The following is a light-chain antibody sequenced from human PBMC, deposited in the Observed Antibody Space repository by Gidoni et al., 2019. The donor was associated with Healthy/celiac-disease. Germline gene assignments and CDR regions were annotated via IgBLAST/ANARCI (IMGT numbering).Light chain of an antibody. CDR2: DAS. J-gene: IGKJ2*04. V-gene: IGKV3-11*01. CDR3: QQRSNWPLMCS. CDR1: QSVSSY. Sequence: ELVLTQSPATLSLSPGERATLSCRASQSVSSYLAWYQQKPGQAPRLLIYDASNRATGIPARFSGSGSVTDFTLTIRSIETEDFAVYYCQQRSNWPLMCSFGQGIKLETK.